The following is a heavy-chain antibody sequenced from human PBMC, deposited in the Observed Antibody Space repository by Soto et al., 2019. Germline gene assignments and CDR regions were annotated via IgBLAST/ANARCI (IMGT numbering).Heavy chain of an antibody. V-gene: IGHV3-30-3*01. CDR1: GFTFSSYA. Sequence: QVQLVESGGGVVQPGRSLRLSCAASGFTFSSYAMHWVRQAPGKGLEWVAVISYDGSNKYYADSVKGRFTISTDNSKNTLSLQRNRLRGEDTAVDYGAREGGPTVTTCYGMDVWGQGTTVTVSS. CDR3: AREGGPTVTTCYGMDV. D-gene: IGHD4-4*01. CDR2: ISYDGSNK. J-gene: IGHJ6*02.